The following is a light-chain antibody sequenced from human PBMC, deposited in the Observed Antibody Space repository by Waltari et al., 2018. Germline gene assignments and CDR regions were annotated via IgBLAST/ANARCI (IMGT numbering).Light chain of an antibody. Sequence: QSVLTQPPSAPGSPGPSVPIPCTGTNRAVGAYHSVSWYQQHPGKVPKLLIYEVTKRPSGVPDRFSGSKSGNTASLTVSGLQADDEADYYCSSYAHNNHFVFGTGTKVTVL. J-gene: IGLJ1*01. CDR2: EVT. CDR3: SSYAHNNHFV. CDR1: NRAVGAYHS. V-gene: IGLV2-8*01.